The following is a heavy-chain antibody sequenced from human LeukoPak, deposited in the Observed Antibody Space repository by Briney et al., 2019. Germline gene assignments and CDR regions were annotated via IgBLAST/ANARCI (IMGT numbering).Heavy chain of an antibody. CDR1: GDSFSSSISS. CDR2: VYHSGSH. CDR3: VRLYDSGGLYFYSYMDV. J-gene: IGHJ6*03. V-gene: IGHV4-39*01. Sequence: PSETLSLTCTVSGDSFSSSISSWVWIRQPPEKGLDWMGNVYHSGSHYYNLSLMCRVTISVDTSKKHFSLKLLSVTAADTAVYSCVRLYDSGGLYFYSYMDVWGKGTTLTVPS. D-gene: IGHD3-22*01.